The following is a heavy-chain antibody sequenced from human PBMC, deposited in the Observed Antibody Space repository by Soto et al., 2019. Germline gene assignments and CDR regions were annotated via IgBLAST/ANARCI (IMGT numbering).Heavy chain of an antibody. J-gene: IGHJ5*02. V-gene: IGHV3-33*01. CDR2: IWYDGSNK. Sequence: XGSRRLSCAASGFTFSSYGMHWVRQAPGKGLEWVAVIWYDGSNKYYADSVKGRFTISRDNSKNTLYLQMNSLRAEDTAVYYCARDFTSGGLDHWGQGTLVTVSS. CDR1: GFTFSSYG. CDR3: ARDFTSGGLDH. D-gene: IGHD3-10*01.